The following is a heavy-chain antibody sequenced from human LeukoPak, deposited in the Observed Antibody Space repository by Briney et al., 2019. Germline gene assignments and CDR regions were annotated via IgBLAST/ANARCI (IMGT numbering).Heavy chain of an antibody. CDR3: ARLRRLGTSYYFDY. V-gene: IGHV4-39*01. J-gene: IGHJ4*02. Sequence: PSETLSLTCTVSGGSISSSSYYWGWIRQPPGKGLEWIGSIYYSGSTYYNPSLKSRVTISVDTSKNQFSLQLSSVTAADTAVYSCARLRRLGTSYYFDYWGQGTLVTVSS. CDR1: GGSISSSSYY. D-gene: IGHD3-16*01. CDR2: IYYSGST.